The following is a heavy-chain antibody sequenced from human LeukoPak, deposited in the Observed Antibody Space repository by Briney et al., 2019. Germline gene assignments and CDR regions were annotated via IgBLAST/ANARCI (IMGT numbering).Heavy chain of an antibody. CDR3: AKDLWSMIYGGTFDY. V-gene: IGHV3-23*01. CDR1: GFTFSSYA. J-gene: IGHJ4*02. D-gene: IGHD2-8*01. CDR2: ISGSGGST. Sequence: HAGGSLRLSCAASGFTFSSYAMSWVRQAPGKGLEWVSAISGSGGSTYYADSVKGRFTISRDNSKNTLYLQMNSLRAEDTAVYYCAKDLWSMIYGGTFDYWGQGTLVTVSS.